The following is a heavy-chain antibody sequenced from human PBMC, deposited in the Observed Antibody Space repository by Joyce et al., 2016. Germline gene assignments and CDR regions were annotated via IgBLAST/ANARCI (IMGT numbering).Heavy chain of an antibody. CDR3: ARDYYSHGPRVG. D-gene: IGHD5-18*01. J-gene: IGHJ4*02. CDR2: INSDGSST. Sequence: EVQLVESGGGLVQPGGSLRLSCAASGFTFSNYWMYWVRQAPGKGLVCVSHINSDGSSTSYADSVKGRFTISRDNAKNTLYLQMNRLRTEDTAVYYCARDYYSHGPRVGWGQGTLVTVSS. CDR1: GFTFSNYW. V-gene: IGHV3-74*01.